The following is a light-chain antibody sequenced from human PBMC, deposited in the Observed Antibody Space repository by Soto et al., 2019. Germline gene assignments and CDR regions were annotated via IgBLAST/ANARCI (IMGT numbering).Light chain of an antibody. CDR1: SGHSSYA. Sequence: QLVLTQSPSASASLGASVKLTCTLSSGHSSYAIAWHQQQPEKGPRYLMKLNSGGSHSKGDGIPDRFSGSSSGAERYLTISSLQSEDEADYYCQTWDTGIRVFGGGTKLTVL. J-gene: IGLJ2*01. CDR3: QTWDTGIRV. V-gene: IGLV4-69*01. CDR2: LNSGGSH.